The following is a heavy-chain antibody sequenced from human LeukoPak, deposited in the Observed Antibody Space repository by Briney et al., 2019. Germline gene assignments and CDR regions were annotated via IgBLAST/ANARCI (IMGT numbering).Heavy chain of an antibody. CDR2: IRTTAEGAKYA. J-gene: IGHJ6*02. CDR3: AKVRSPLEYYYAMDV. D-gene: IGHD1-1*01. V-gene: IGHV3-11*06. Sequence: GGSLRLSCATSGFSFTDYPMSWVRQAPGKGLEWISNIRTTAEGAKYAYYADSVKGRVTISRDNSKNTLSLLMNSLRAEDTAVFYCAKVRSPLEYYYAMDVWGQGTTVTVS. CDR1: GFSFTDYP.